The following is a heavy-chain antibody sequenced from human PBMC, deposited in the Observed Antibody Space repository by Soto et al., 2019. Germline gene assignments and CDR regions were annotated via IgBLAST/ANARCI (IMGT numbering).Heavy chain of an antibody. Sequence: SETLSLTCAVYGGSFSGYYWSWIRQPPGKGLEWIGEINHSGSTNYNPSLKSRVTISVDTSKNQFSLKLSSVTAADTAVYYCARGLYCSGGSCYSYNWFDPWGQGTLVTVSS. CDR1: GGSFSGYY. CDR2: INHSGST. V-gene: IGHV4-34*01. CDR3: ARGLYCSGGSCYSYNWFDP. J-gene: IGHJ5*02. D-gene: IGHD2-15*01.